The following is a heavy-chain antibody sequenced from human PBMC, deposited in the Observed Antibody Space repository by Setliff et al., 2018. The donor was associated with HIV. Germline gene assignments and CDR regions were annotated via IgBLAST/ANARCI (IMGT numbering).Heavy chain of an antibody. Sequence: SETLSLTCTVSAGSIRSSTYYWAWIRQPPGKGLEWIGTIYYSGSTYYNPSPKSRATISVDMSKNQFSLRLSSVTAADTAVYYCIIAYSSGWLAPMGFDSWGQGTLVTVSS. CDR2: IYYSGST. V-gene: IGHV4-39*01. CDR1: AGSIRSSTYY. J-gene: IGHJ4*02. CDR3: IIAYSSGWLAPMGFDS. D-gene: IGHD6-19*01.